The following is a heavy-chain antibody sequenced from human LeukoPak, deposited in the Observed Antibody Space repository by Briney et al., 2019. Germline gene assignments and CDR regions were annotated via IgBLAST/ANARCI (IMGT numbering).Heavy chain of an antibody. CDR3: TEEPRKYSCYDMDF. V-gene: IGHV1-18*01. CDR1: GYTFTSYG. D-gene: IGHD5-12*01. J-gene: IGHJ4*02. CDR2: ISPYNGNT. Sequence: ASVKVSCKASGYTFTSYGISWVRQAPGQGLEWMGWISPYNGNTNYAQKLQGRVTMTTDTSTSTAYMELRSLRSDDTAVYYCTEEPRKYSCYDMDFWGQGTLVTVSS.